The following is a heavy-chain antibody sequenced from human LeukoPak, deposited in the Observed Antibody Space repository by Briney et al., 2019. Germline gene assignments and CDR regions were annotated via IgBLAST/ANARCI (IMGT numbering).Heavy chain of an antibody. CDR1: GFNFIDYS. D-gene: IGHD5-12*01. CDR2: IGISSGNT. J-gene: IGHJ4*01. V-gene: IGHV3-48*01. Sequence: QSGGSLRLSCAASGFNFIDYSMNWVRQAPGKGLEWISYIGISSGNTKYADSVKGRFTISRDKARNSLYLQMNCLRVEDTAVYYCARDHRYAFDNWGHGTLVTVSS. CDR3: ARDHRYAFDN.